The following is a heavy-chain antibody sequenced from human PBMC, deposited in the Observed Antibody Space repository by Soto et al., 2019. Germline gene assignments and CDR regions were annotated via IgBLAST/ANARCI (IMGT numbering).Heavy chain of an antibody. Sequence: EVQLLESGGGLVQPGGSLRLSCAASGFTFNSYAMSWVRQAPGKGLEWVSAISGSGGSTYYADSVKGRFTISRDNSKNTLYLQMNSLRAEDTAVYYCAKDQYCGGDCYSYWFDPWGQGTLVTVSS. D-gene: IGHD2-21*01. CDR3: AKDQYCGGDCYSYWFDP. V-gene: IGHV3-23*01. CDR2: ISGSGGST. J-gene: IGHJ5*02. CDR1: GFTFNSYA.